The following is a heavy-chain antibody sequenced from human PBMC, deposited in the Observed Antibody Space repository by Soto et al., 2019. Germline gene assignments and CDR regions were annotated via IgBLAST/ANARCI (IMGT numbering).Heavy chain of an antibody. CDR3: ASTNRIVASVEAFDI. D-gene: IGHD5-12*01. Sequence: PSETLSLTCTVSGGSISSSSYYWGWIRQPPGKGLEWIGSIYYSGSTYYNPSLKSRVTISVDTSKNQFSLKLSSVTAADTAVYYCASTNRIVASVEAFDIWGQGKMVTVS. V-gene: IGHV4-39*01. CDR2: IYYSGST. CDR1: GGSISSSSYY. J-gene: IGHJ3*02.